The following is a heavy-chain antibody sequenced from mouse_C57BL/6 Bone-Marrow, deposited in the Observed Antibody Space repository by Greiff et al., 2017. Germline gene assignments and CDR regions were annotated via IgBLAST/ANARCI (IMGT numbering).Heavy chain of an antibody. D-gene: IGHD2-3*01. CDR1: GFTFSDYG. J-gene: IGHJ1*03. CDR2: ISSGSSTI. V-gene: IGHV5-17*01. CDR3: ARDDGYGYFDV. Sequence: EVKLVESGGGLVKPGGSLKLSCAASGFTFSDYGMHWVRQAPEKGLEWVAYISSGSSTIYYADTVKGRFTISRDNAKNTLFLQMTSLRPEDTAMYYCARDDGYGYFDVWGTGTTVTVSS.